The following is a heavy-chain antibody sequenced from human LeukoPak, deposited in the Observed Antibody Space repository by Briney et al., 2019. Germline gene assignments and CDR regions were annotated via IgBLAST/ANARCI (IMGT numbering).Heavy chain of an antibody. CDR2: VYHNGHT. V-gene: IGHV4-39*02. J-gene: IGHJ3*02. Sequence: PSETLSLTCYVSGDSINNDNYYWGWVRQSPGAGLEWLGSVYHNGHTIYTPSLKSRVTISVDTSKNQFSLKLSSVTAADTAVYYCAREYSSGWYLQNNLAFDIWGQGTMVTVSS. D-gene: IGHD6-19*01. CDR3: AREYSSGWYLQNNLAFDI. CDR1: GDSINNDNYY.